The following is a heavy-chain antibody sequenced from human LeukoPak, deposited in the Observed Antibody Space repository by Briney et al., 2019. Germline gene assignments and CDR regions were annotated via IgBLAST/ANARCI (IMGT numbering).Heavy chain of an antibody. D-gene: IGHD4-17*01. CDR1: GGSISSYY. CDR2: IYYSGST. Sequence: SETLSLTCTVSGGSISSYYWSWIRQPPGKGLEWIGYIYYSGSTNYNPSLKSRVTISVDTSKNQFSLKLSSVTAADTAVYYCASRNGDYVLTGAFDIWGQGAMVTVSS. V-gene: IGHV4-59*01. CDR3: ASRNGDYVLTGAFDI. J-gene: IGHJ3*02.